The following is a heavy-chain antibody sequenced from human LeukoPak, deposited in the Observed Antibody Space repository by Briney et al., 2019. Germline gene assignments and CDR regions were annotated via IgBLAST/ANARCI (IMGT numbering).Heavy chain of an antibody. V-gene: IGHV1-2*06. D-gene: IGHD3-22*01. CDR3: ARGRGDYYDSSGYYYDY. CDR2: INPNSGGT. CDR1: GYTFTGYY. J-gene: IGHJ4*02. Sequence: VSVKVSCKAYGYTFTGYYMHWVRQAPGQGLESMGRINPNSGGTNYAQKFQGRVTMTRDTSISTAYMELSRLRSDDTAVYYCARGRGDYYDSSGYYYDYWGQGTLVTVSS.